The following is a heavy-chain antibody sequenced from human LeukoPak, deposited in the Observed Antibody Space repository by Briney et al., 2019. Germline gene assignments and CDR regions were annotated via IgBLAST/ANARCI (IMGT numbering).Heavy chain of an antibody. Sequence: SETLSLTCTVSGGSISSSSYYWGWIRQPPGKGLGWIGSIYYSGSTYYNPSLKSRVTISVDTSKNQFSLKLSSVTAADTAVYYCARADCSGGSCYQPYYYYGMDVWGQGTTVTVSS. CDR1: GGSISSSSYY. D-gene: IGHD2-15*01. CDR2: IYYSGST. CDR3: ARADCSGGSCYQPYYYYGMDV. J-gene: IGHJ6*02. V-gene: IGHV4-39*01.